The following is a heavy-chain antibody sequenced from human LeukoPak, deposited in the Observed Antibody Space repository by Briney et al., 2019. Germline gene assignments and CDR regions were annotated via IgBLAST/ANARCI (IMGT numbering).Heavy chain of an antibody. D-gene: IGHD5-18*01. Sequence: PSETLSLTCTVSGGSISSYYWSWIRRPAGKGLEWIGRIYTSGSTNYNPSLKSRVTMSVDTSKNQFSLKLSSVTAADTAVYYCARDGEKVYSYGPSREYYFDYWGQGTLVTVSS. CDR1: GGSISSYY. J-gene: IGHJ4*02. V-gene: IGHV4-4*07. CDR2: IYTSGST. CDR3: ARDGEKVYSYGPSREYYFDY.